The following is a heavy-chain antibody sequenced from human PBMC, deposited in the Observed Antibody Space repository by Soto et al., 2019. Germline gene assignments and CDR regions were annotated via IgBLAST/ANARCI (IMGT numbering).Heavy chain of an antibody. CDR3: VRLLSTTLGGGDALAV. CDR2: INGDGSNT. CDR1: GFTFSNYW. D-gene: IGHD1-1*01. Sequence: EEQLVESGGGLVQPGGSLRLSCAASGFTFSNYWMHWVRQVPGKGLLWVSRINGDGSNTKYADSVRGRFTISRDNAKNSLDPQSNKLRPDNTAVYCCVRLLSTTLGGGDALAVWGQGKVVTVPS. V-gene: IGHV3-74*03. J-gene: IGHJ3*01.